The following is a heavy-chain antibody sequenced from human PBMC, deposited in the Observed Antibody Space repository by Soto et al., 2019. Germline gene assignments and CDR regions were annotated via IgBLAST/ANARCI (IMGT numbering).Heavy chain of an antibody. J-gene: IGHJ5*02. CDR1: GFTFSSYS. CDR3: AREADYVNWFDP. CDR2: ISSSSSTI. Sequence: GGSLRLSCAATGFTFSSYSMNWVRQAPGKGLEWVSYISSSSSTIYYADSVKGRFTISRDNAKNSLYLQMNSLRAEDTAVYYCAREADYVNWFDPWGRGTLVTVCS. V-gene: IGHV3-48*01. D-gene: IGHD3-16*01.